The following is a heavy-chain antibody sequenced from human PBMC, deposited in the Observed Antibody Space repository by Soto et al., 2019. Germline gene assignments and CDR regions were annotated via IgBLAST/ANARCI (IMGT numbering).Heavy chain of an antibody. CDR2: FDPEDGET. V-gene: IGHV1-24*01. D-gene: IGHD3-22*01. Sequence: GASVKVSCKVSGYTLTELSMHWVRQAPGKGLEWMGGFDPEDGETIYAQKFQGRVTMTEDTSTDTAYMELSSLRSEDTAVYYCATVQVRGPHYYDSSGLLAYWGQGTLVTVSS. CDR1: GYTLTELS. CDR3: ATVQVRGPHYYDSSGLLAY. J-gene: IGHJ4*02.